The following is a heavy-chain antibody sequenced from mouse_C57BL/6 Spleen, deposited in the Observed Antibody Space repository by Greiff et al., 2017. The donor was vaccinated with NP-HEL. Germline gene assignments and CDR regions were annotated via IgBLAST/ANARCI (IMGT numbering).Heavy chain of an antibody. CDR1: GYTFTSYW. J-gene: IGHJ4*01. D-gene: IGHD1-1*01. CDR2: IYPGSGST. V-gene: IGHV1-55*01. CDR3: ARYPITTGAMDY. Sequence: VQLQQPGAELVKPGASVKMSCKASGYTFTSYWITWVKQRTGQGLEWIGDIYPGSGSTNYNEKFKSKSTLTVDTSSSTAYMQLSSLTSEDSAVYYCARYPITTGAMDYWGQGTSVTVSS.